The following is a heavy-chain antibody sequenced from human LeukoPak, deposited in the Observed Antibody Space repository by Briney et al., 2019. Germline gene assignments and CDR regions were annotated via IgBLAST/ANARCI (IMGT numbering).Heavy chain of an antibody. V-gene: IGHV3-48*03. CDR1: GFTFSSYE. Sequence: GGSLRLSCAASGFTFSSYEMNWVRQAPGKGLEWVSYISSSGSTIYYADSVKGRFTISRDNAKNSLYLQMNSLRAEDTAVYYCARVAARPYYYYYMDVWGKGTTVTVSS. D-gene: IGHD6-6*01. CDR2: ISSSGSTI. CDR3: ARVAARPYYYYYMDV. J-gene: IGHJ6*03.